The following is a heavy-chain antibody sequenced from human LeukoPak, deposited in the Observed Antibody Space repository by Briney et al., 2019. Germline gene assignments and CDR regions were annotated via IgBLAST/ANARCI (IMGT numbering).Heavy chain of an antibody. D-gene: IGHD1-7*01. CDR2: ITSSSSYI. J-gene: IGHJ3*02. CDR1: GFTFSSYS. CDR3: ASGRNVGITGTTGAFDI. V-gene: IGHV3-21*01. Sequence: GGSLRLSCAASGFTFSSYSMNWVRQAPGKGLEWVSSITSSSSYIYYADSVKGRFTISRDNAKNSLYLQMNSLGDEDTAVYYYASGRNVGITGTTGAFDIWGQGTMVTVSS.